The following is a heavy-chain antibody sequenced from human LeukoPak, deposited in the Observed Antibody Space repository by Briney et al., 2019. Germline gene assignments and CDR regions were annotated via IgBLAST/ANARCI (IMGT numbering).Heavy chain of an antibody. V-gene: IGHV4-4*09. J-gene: IGHJ5*02. CDR2: IYDSGST. D-gene: IGHD4/OR15-4a*01. CDR1: GGSISSYY. Sequence: SEALSLTCTVSGGSISSYYWSWIRQSPGKGLEWIGFIYDSGSTDYNPSLKSRVTISVDTSKNQSSLRLTSMTAADTAVYYCARSPPRGAWFDPWGQGKQVIVSS. CDR3: ARSPPRGAWFDP.